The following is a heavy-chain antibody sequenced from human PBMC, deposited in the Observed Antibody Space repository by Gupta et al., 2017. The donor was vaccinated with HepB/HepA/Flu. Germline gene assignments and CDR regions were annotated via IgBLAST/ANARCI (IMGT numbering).Heavy chain of an antibody. D-gene: IGHD6-6*01. Sequence: RLSCSASGFSISDHYMNWVRQTPGKGLEWLAYMSSHGHLIYYGHSVKVRFTISRDNAKNLLFLQMNSLTADDTGVYYCARGGEGSSPHFDFWGQGSLVTVSS. J-gene: IGHJ4*02. CDR1: GFSISDHY. CDR3: ARGGEGSSPHFDF. V-gene: IGHV3-11*01. CDR2: MSSHGHLI.